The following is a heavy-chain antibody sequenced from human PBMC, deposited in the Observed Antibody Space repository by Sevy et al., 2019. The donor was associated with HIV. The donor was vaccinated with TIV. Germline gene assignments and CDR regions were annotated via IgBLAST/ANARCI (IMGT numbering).Heavy chain of an antibody. Sequence: GGSLRLSCAASGFTFSSYAMSWVRQAPGKGLEWVSAISGSGSSTYYADSVKGRFTISRDNSKNTLYLQMNSLRAEDTAVYYCAKDLGGVFGVPPYPFDYWGQRTLVTVSS. CDR1: GFTFSSYA. V-gene: IGHV3-23*01. CDR3: AKDLGGVFGVPPYPFDY. CDR2: ISGSGSST. D-gene: IGHD3-3*01. J-gene: IGHJ4*02.